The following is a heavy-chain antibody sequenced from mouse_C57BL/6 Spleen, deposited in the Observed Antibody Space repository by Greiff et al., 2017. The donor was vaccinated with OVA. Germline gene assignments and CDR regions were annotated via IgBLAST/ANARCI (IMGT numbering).Heavy chain of an antibody. CDR3: ARERVITTWAMDY. D-gene: IGHD1-1*01. CDR1: GYSITSGYY. V-gene: IGHV3-6*01. J-gene: IGHJ4*01. Sequence: EVQLQESGPGLVKPSQSLSLTCSVTGYSITSGYYWNWIRQFPENKLEWMGYISYDGSNNYNPSLKNRISITRDTSKNQFFLKLNSVTTEDTATYYCARERVITTWAMDYWGQGTSVTVSS. CDR2: ISYDGSN.